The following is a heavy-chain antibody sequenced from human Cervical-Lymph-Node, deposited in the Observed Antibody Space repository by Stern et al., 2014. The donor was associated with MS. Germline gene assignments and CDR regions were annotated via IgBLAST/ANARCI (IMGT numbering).Heavy chain of an antibody. CDR3: ARSGGGSFYYPFYY. J-gene: IGHJ4*02. CDR1: GHTFTSYA. Sequence: VQLVQAGAEVKKPGASVTVSCQVSGHTFTSYALHWVRHAPSHRLECRGWINAGNGNTKYSQKFQGRVTITRDTSASTAYMELSSLRSEDTAVYYCARSGGGSFYYPFYYWGQGTLVTVSS. V-gene: IGHV1-3*01. CDR2: INAGNGNT. D-gene: IGHD1-26*01.